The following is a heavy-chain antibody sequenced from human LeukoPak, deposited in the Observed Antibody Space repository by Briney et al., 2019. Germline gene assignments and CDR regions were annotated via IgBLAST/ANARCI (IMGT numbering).Heavy chain of an antibody. CDR1: GYTFTSYW. D-gene: IGHD1-26*01. Sequence: KLGESLKISCKGSGYTFTSYWIGWVRQMPGRGLEWMGIISPDDSEIRYSPSFRGQVTISADKSITTAYLQWSSLKASDTAIYYCARHEGSGSYYSYWGQGTLVTVSS. CDR3: ARHEGSGSYYSY. V-gene: IGHV5-51*01. J-gene: IGHJ4*02. CDR2: ISPDDSEI.